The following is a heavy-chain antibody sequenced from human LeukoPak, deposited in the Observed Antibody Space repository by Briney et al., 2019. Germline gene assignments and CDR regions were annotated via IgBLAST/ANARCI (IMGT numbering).Heavy chain of an antibody. D-gene: IGHD6-13*01. Sequence: GASVKVSCKASGYTFTGYYMHWVRQAPGQGLGWMGWINPNSGGTNYAQKFQGRVTMTRDTSISTAYMELSRLRSDDTAVYYCARDYSSSWYSLYYFDYWDQGTLVTVSS. J-gene: IGHJ4*02. CDR3: ARDYSSSWYSLYYFDY. V-gene: IGHV1-2*02. CDR1: GYTFTGYY. CDR2: INPNSGGT.